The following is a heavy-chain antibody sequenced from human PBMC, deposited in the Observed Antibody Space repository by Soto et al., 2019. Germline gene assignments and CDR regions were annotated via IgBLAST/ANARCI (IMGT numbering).Heavy chain of an antibody. V-gene: IGHV3-30-3*01. D-gene: IGHD3-9*01. J-gene: IGHJ4*02. CDR2: ISYDGSNK. Sequence: GGSVRLSCAASGFTFSSYAMHWVRQAPGKGLEWVAVISYDGSNKYYADSVKGRFTISRDNSKNTLYLQMNSLRAEDTAVYYCARALRYFDWLLPFDYWGQGTLVTVSS. CDR3: ARALRYFDWLLPFDY. CDR1: GFTFSSYA.